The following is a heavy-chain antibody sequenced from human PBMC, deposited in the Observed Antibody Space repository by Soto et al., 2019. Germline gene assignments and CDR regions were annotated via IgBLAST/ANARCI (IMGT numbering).Heavy chain of an antibody. V-gene: IGHV3-11*01. Sequence: QVQLVESGGGLVKPGGSLRLSCAASGFTFSDYYMSWIRQAPGKGLEWVSYITGSGGTIYYADSVKGRFTISRDNAKNSLSLQMNSLRAEGTALYYCARLLGDLDAFDIWGQGTMVTVSS. CDR2: ITGSGGTI. D-gene: IGHD4-17*01. J-gene: IGHJ3*02. CDR1: GFTFSDYY. CDR3: ARLLGDLDAFDI.